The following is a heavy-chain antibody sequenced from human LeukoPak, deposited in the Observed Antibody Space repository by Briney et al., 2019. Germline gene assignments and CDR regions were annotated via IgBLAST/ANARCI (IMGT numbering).Heavy chain of an antibody. CDR3: AKVTYYYDSSGYYYDG. CDR1: GFTFSSYS. D-gene: IGHD3-22*01. V-gene: IGHV3-21*01. J-gene: IGHJ4*02. Sequence: GGSLRLSCAASGFTFSSYSMNWVRQAPGKGLEWVSSISSSSSYIYYADSVKGRFTISRDNAKNSLYLQMNSLRAEDTVVYYCAKVTYYYDSSGYYYDGWGQGTLVTVSS. CDR2: ISSSSSYI.